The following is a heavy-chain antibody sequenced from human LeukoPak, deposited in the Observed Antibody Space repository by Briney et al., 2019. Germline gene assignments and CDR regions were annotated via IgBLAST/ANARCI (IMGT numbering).Heavy chain of an antibody. J-gene: IGHJ4*02. Sequence: GGSLRLSCAASGFTIDDYGMSGVRQAPGKGLEWVSGINWNGGSTGYADSVKGRFTISRDNAKNSLYLQMNSLRAEDTALYYCASIWDYCSGDFDYWGQGTLVTVSS. V-gene: IGHV3-20*04. D-gene: IGHD3-10*01. CDR2: INWNGGST. CDR3: ASIWDYCSGDFDY. CDR1: GFTIDDYG.